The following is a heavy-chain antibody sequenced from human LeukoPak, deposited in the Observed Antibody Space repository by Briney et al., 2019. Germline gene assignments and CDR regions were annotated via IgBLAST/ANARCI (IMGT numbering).Heavy chain of an antibody. J-gene: IGHJ2*01. Sequence: PSETLSLTCAVSGGSISSGGYSWGWIRQPPGKGLEWIGYIYHSGSTYYNPSLKSRVTISVDRSKNQFSLKLSSVTAADTAVYYCARDSGYFDLWGRGTLVTVSS. CDR3: ARDSGYFDL. V-gene: IGHV4-30-2*01. CDR1: GGSISSGGYS. CDR2: IYHSGST.